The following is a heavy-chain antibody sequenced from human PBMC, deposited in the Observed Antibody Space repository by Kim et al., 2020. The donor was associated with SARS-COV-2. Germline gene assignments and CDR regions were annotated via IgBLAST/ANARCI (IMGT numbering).Heavy chain of an antibody. D-gene: IGHD3-10*01. Sequence: GGSLRLSCAASGFTFSSYGMHWVRQAPGKGLEWVAVISYDGSNKYYADSVKGRFTISRDNSKNTLYLQMNSLRAEDTAVYYCAKDLTYYYGSGGETSQPTWGQGTLVTVSS. CDR1: GFTFSSYG. J-gene: IGHJ4*02. V-gene: IGHV3-30*18. CDR2: ISYDGSNK. CDR3: AKDLTYYYGSGGETSQPT.